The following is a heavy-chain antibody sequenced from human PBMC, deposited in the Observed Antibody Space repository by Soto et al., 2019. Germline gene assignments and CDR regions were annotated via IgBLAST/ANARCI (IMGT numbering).Heavy chain of an antibody. CDR2: IHYSGST. Sequence: AETLSLTCTVSGDSISSYSWSWIRQPPGKGLEWIGFIHYSGSTNSNPSLKSRVTMSLDTSKNQFSLNLSSVTAADTAVYYCARFGVFTISGFFNYWGQGTPVTVSS. CDR1: GDSISSYS. V-gene: IGHV4-59*01. D-gene: IGHD3-16*01. J-gene: IGHJ4*02. CDR3: ARFGVFTISGFFNY.